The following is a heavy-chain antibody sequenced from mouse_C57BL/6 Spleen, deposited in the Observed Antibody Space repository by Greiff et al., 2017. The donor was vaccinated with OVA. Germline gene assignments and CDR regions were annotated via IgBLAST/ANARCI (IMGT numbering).Heavy chain of an antibody. J-gene: IGHJ1*03. CDR1: GYTFTDYY. CDR3: ARDYYAFDV. Sequence: VQLQQSGPELVKPGASVKISCKASGYTFTDYYMNWVKQSHGKSLEWIGDINPNNGGTSYNQKFKGKATLTVDKSSSTAYMELRSLTSEDSAVYYCARDYYAFDVWGTGTTVTVSS. CDR2: INPNNGGT. V-gene: IGHV1-26*01. D-gene: IGHD1-1*01.